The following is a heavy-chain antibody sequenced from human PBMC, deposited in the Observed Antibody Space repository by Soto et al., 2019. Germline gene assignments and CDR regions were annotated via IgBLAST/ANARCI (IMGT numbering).Heavy chain of an antibody. Sequence: EVRLVESGGGLVQPGGSLRLSCAAFGFTYRSYDMHWVRHVPGKGLEWVSSLGGAGAREYAGSVWGRFTISRDNAKNSLYLQMDSLRVADTAVYYCTRATFGVGMDLWGQGTPVTVSS. V-gene: IGHV3-13*01. CDR3: TRATFGVGMDL. J-gene: IGHJ6*02. CDR1: GFTYRSYD. D-gene: IGHD3-10*01. CDR2: LGGAGAR.